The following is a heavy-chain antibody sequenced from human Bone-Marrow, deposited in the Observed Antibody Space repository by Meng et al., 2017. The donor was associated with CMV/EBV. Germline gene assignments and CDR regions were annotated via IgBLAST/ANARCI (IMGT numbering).Heavy chain of an antibody. V-gene: IGHV3-11*01. J-gene: IGHJ6*02. CDR3: AIDGVVPAAILHYYYGMDV. D-gene: IGHD2-2*02. CDR1: GFTFSDYY. CDR2: ISSSGSTI. Sequence: GGSLRLSCAASGFTFSDYYMSWIRQAPGKGLEWVSYISSSGSTIYYADSVKGRFTISRDNTKNSLYLQMNSLSAEDTAVYYRAIDGVVPAAILHYYYGMDVWGQGTTVTVSS.